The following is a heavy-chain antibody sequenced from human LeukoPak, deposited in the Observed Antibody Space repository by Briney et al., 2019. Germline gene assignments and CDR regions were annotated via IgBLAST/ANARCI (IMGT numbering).Heavy chain of an antibody. CDR1: GYTFTSYD. Sequence: ASVKVSCKASGYTFTSYDINWVRQATGQGLEWMGWMNPNSGNTGYAQKFQGRVTITRNTSISTAYMELSSLRSEDTAVYYCARGWAARWGSAYMDVWGKGTTVTVSS. CDR2: MNPNSGNT. J-gene: IGHJ6*03. D-gene: IGHD6-6*01. V-gene: IGHV1-8*03. CDR3: ARGWAARWGSAYMDV.